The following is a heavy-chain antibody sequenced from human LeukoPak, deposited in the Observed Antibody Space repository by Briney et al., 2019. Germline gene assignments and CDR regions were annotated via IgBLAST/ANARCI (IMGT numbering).Heavy chain of an antibody. CDR2: ISAYNGNT. V-gene: IGHV1-18*01. Sequence: ASVKVSCKASGYTFTSYGISWVRQAPGQGLEWMGWISAYNGNTNYAQKLQGRVTMTTDTSTSTAYMELRSLRSDDTAVYYCASLGRDYGDYVYLDCWGQGTLVT. D-gene: IGHD4-17*01. J-gene: IGHJ4*02. CDR1: GYTFTSYG. CDR3: ASLGRDYGDYVYLDC.